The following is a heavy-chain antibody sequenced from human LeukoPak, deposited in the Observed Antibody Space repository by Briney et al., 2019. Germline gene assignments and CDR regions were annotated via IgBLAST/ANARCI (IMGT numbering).Heavy chain of an antibody. V-gene: IGHV3-7*01. CDR1: GFTFSTYW. Sequence: GGSLRLSCAASGFTFSTYWMTWVRQAPGKGLEWVANIKQDGSEKYYVDSVKGRFTIFRDNAKNSLYLQMNSLRAEDTAVYYCARRGSYLYDSSGYYGYWGQGTLVTVSS. D-gene: IGHD3-22*01. CDR2: IKQDGSEK. CDR3: ARRGSYLYDSSGYYGY. J-gene: IGHJ4*02.